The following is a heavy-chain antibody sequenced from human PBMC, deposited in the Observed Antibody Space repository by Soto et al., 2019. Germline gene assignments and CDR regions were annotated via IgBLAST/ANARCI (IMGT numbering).Heavy chain of an antibody. J-gene: IGHJ6*02. CDR1: WDSVSSNSAA. CDR3: ARERTNGMDV. Sequence: PXXTLSLTCAFSWDSVSSNSAAWNCLRQSPSGVLEWLGRTYYRSKWYNDYAVSVKSRITINPDTSKNQFSLQLNSVTPEDTAVYYCARERTNGMDVWGQGTTVTSP. CDR2: TYYRSKWYN. V-gene: IGHV6-1*01.